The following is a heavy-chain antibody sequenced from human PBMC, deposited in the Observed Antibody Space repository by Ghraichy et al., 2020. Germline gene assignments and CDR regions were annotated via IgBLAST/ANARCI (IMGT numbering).Heavy chain of an antibody. D-gene: IGHD1-26*01. CDR1: GGSFSSYY. CDR2: IYPSGTP. V-gene: IGHV4-4*07. Sequence: LRLSCTVSGGSFSSYYWSWIRQPAGKGLEWIGRIYPSGTPNYNPSLRSRLTMSVDTSKNQFSLNVRSVTAADTAVYYCARGAASASHYFDYWGQGTLVTVSS. CDR3: ARGAASASHYFDY. J-gene: IGHJ4*02.